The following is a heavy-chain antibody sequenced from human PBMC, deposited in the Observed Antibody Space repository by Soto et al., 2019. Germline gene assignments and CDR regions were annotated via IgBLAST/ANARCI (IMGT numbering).Heavy chain of an antibody. CDR1: GGTFTSDT. CDR2: IIPILGTG. V-gene: IGHV1-69*08. Sequence: QVQLVQSGPEVKKSGSSVKVSCKLSGGTFTSDTISWLRRAPGQGLEWMGRIIPILGTGNYAQKFQGRITITEDKPTNTGYMELSSLTPDYTAIYYCGREEGSYNMGTFPFYYMDVWGNGTTVTVSS. CDR3: GREEGSYNMGTFPFYYMDV. J-gene: IGHJ6*03. D-gene: IGHD3-10*01.